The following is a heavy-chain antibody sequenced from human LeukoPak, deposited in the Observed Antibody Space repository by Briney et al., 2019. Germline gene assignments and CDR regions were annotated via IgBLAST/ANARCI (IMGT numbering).Heavy chain of an antibody. J-gene: IGHJ5*02. D-gene: IGHD3-10*01. CDR3: ARDEVLLWSGESYNWFDP. CDR2: INAGNGNT. V-gene: IGHV1-3*01. Sequence: WASVKVSCKASGYTFTSYAMHWVRQAPGQRLEGMGWINAGNGNTKYSQKFQGRVTITRDTSASTAYMELSSLRSEDTAVYYCARDEVLLWSGESYNWFDPWGQGTLVTVSS. CDR1: GYTFTSYA.